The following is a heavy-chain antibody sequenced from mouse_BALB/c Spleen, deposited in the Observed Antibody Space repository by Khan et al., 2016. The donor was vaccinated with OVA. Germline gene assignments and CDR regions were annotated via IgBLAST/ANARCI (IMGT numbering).Heavy chain of an antibody. J-gene: IGHJ2*01. D-gene: IGHD1-1*01. CDR2: IDPANGNT. CDR1: GFNIKDTY. Sequence: VQLQQPGAELVKPGASVKLSCTASGFNIKDTYMHWVKQRPEQGLEWIGRIDPANGNTKYDPKFQGPATITADTSSHTAYLQLSSLTSEGTAVDYGATYFFGSSRYFDYWGQGTTLTVSS. CDR3: ATYFFGSSRYFDY. V-gene: IGHV14-3*02.